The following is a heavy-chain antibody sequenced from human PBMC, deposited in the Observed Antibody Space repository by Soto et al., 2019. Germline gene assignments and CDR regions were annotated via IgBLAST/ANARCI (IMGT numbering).Heavy chain of an antibody. Sequence: QVQLQESGPGLVKPSETLSLTCTVSGGSISSYYWSWIRQPPGKGLEWIGYIYYSGSTNYNPSLKSRVTISVDTSKNQFSLKLSSVTAADTAVYYCARHFAVTPEQGFDPWGQGTLVTVSS. CDR2: IYYSGST. V-gene: IGHV4-59*08. J-gene: IGHJ5*02. CDR1: GGSISSYY. D-gene: IGHD4-17*01. CDR3: ARHFAVTPEQGFDP.